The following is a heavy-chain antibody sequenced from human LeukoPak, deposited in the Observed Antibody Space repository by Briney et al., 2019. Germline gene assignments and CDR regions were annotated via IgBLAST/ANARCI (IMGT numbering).Heavy chain of an antibody. CDR3: ARHWGYSGNEFDY. CDR2: IYYSGST. J-gene: IGHJ4*02. Sequence: SETLSLTCTVSGGSISNINYYWGWIRQPPGKGLEWIGNIYYSGSTYYNPSLKSRVTISVDTSKNQFSLKLSSVTAADTALYYCARHWGYSGNEFDYWGQGTLVTVSS. V-gene: IGHV4-39*01. D-gene: IGHD5-12*01. CDR1: GGSISNINYY.